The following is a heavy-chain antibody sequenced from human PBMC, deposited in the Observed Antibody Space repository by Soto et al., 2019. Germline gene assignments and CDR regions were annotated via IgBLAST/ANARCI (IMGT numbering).Heavy chain of an antibody. J-gene: IGHJ5*02. Sequence: SETLSLTCTVSGGSISSYSWSWIRQPPGKGLEWIGYIYYSGSTNYNPSLKSRVTISVETSKNQFSLKLSSVTAADTAVYYCARDNWNIVATGGNWFDPWGQGTLVTVSS. CDR1: GGSISSYS. CDR3: ARDNWNIVATGGNWFDP. D-gene: IGHD5-12*01. V-gene: IGHV4-59*01. CDR2: IYYSGST.